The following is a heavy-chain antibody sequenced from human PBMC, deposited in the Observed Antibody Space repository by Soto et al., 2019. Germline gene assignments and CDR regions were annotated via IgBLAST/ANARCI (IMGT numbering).Heavy chain of an antibody. V-gene: IGHV1-2*02. Sequence: ASVKVSCKASGYTFTGYYMHWVRQAPGQGLEWMGWINPNSGGTNYAQKFQGRVTMTRDTSISTAYTELSRLRSDDTAVYYCARDTIVVVPAALVDWGQGTMVTVSS. D-gene: IGHD2-2*01. CDR2: INPNSGGT. J-gene: IGHJ4*02. CDR3: ARDTIVVVPAALVD. CDR1: GYTFTGYY.